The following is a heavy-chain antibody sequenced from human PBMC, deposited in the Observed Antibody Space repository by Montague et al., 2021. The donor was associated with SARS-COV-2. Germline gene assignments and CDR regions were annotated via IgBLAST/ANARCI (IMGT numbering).Heavy chain of an antibody. CDR3: ARLPIAAAGLLKNYYYGMDV. J-gene: IGHJ6*02. CDR1: GGSFSGYY. D-gene: IGHD6-25*01. CDR2: IYYSGST. V-gene: IGHV4-39*01. Sequence: SETLSLTCAVYGGSFSGYYWGWIRQPPGKGLEWIGSIYYSGSTYYNPSLKSRVTISVDTSKNQFSLKLSSVTAADTAVYYCARLPIAAAGLLKNYYYGMDVWGQGTTVTVSS.